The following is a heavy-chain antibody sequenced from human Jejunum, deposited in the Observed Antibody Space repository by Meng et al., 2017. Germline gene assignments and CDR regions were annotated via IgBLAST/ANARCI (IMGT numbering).Heavy chain of an antibody. V-gene: IGHV1-69*08. CDR3: ARDQYGDYAFAY. CDR1: GGTFNKYS. D-gene: IGHD4-17*01. J-gene: IGHJ4*02. CDR2: DIPVIDMA. Sequence: QVQLLQSGAEVKRPGSSVTVSCKASGGTFNKYSINWMRQAPGQGLEQMGRDIPVIDMANYAQKFQDRVTITADKSTSTAYMELSSLRSEDTAVYYCARDQYGDYAFAYWGQGTLVTVSS.